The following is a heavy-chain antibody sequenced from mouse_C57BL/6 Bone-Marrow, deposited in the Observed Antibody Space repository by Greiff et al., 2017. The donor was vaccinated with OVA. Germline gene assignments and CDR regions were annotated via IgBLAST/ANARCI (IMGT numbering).Heavy chain of an antibody. CDR3: ARPFLTTVVAPFAMDY. D-gene: IGHD1-1*01. J-gene: IGHJ4*01. V-gene: IGHV1-22*01. CDR2: INPNNGGT. Sequence: EVQLQQSRPELVKPGASVKMSCKASGYTFTDYNMHWVKQSHGKSLEWIGYINPNNGGTSYNQKFKGKATLTVNKSSSTAYMELRSLTSEDSAVYYCARPFLTTVVAPFAMDYWGQGTSVTVSS. CDR1: GYTFTDYN.